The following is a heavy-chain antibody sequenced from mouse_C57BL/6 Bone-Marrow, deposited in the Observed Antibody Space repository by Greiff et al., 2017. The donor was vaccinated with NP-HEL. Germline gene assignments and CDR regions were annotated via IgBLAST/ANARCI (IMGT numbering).Heavy chain of an antibody. J-gene: IGHJ2*01. D-gene: IGHD2-4*01. CDR3: ARGNYEDFDY. CDR2: INPNNGGT. V-gene: IGHV1-26*01. Sequence: VQLQQSGPELVKPGASVKISCKASGYTFTDYYMNWVKQSHGKSLEWIGDINPNNGGTSYNQKFKGKATLTVDKSSSTAYMELRSLTSEDSAVYYCARGNYEDFDYWGQGTTLTVSS. CDR1: GYTFTDYY.